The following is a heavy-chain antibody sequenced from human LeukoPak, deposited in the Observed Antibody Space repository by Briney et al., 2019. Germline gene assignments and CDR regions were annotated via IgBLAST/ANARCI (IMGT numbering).Heavy chain of an antibody. J-gene: IGHJ4*02. CDR1: GGSISSGGYY. Sequence: SETLSLTCTVSGGSISSGGYYWSWIRQHPGKGLEWIGYTYYSGSTYYNPSLKSRVTISVDTSKNQFSLKLSSVTAADTAVYYCARDHDFWSGYFDYWGQGTLVTVSS. D-gene: IGHD3-3*01. V-gene: IGHV4-31*03. CDR3: ARDHDFWSGYFDY. CDR2: TYYSGST.